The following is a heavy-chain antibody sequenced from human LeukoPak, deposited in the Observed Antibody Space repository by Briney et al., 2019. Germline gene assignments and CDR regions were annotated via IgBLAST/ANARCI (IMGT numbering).Heavy chain of an antibody. D-gene: IGHD6-19*01. V-gene: IGHV3-23*01. J-gene: IGHJ5*02. CDR1: GFTFSSYA. CDR3: AKEVFYSSGWYDG. Sequence: GSLRLSCAASGFTFSSYAMSWVRQAPGKGLEWISAISGSGGSTYYADSVRGRFTISRDNSKNTLYLQMNSLRAEDTAVYYCAKEVFYSSGWYDGWGQGTLVTVSS. CDR2: ISGSGGST.